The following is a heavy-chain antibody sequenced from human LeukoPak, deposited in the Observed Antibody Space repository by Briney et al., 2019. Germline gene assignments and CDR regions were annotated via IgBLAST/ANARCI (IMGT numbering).Heavy chain of an antibody. CDR2: IYTSGST. CDR3: ASGPGVGYDFWSGTPSYYYYYMDV. V-gene: IGHV4-4*07. D-gene: IGHD3-3*01. J-gene: IGHJ6*03. CDR1: GGSISSYY. Sequence: PSETLSLTCTVSGGSISSYYWSWIRQPAGKGLEWIGRIYTSGSTNYNPSLKSRVTISVYKSKNQFSLKLSSVTAADTAVYYCASGPGVGYDFWSGTPSYYYYYMDVWGKGTTVTVSS.